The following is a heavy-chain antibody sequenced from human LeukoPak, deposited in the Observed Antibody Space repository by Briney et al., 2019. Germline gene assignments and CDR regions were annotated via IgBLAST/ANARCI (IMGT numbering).Heavy chain of an antibody. CDR2: ISAYNGNT. J-gene: IGHJ4*02. CDR3: ARDRFPQLWPNFDY. V-gene: IGHV1-18*01. CDR1: GFTFTSFG. D-gene: IGHD5-18*01. Sequence: ASVKVSCKASGFTFTSFGFSWVRQAPGQGLEWMGWISAYNGNTNYAQKLQGRVTMTTDTSTSTAYMELRSLRSDDTAVYYCARDRFPQLWPNFDYWGQGTLVTVSS.